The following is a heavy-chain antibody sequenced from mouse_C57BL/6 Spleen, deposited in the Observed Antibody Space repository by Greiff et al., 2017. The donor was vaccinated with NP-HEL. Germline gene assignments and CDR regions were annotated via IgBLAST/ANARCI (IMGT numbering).Heavy chain of an antibody. CDR3: ARGGGLRRGGFDY. V-gene: IGHV1-26*01. CDR2: INPNNGGT. Sequence: VQLQQSGPELVKPGASVKISCKASGYTFTDYYMNWVKQSHGKSLEWIGDINPNNGGTSYNQKFKGKATLTVDKSSSTAYMELRSLTSEDSAVYYCARGGGLRRGGFDYWGQGTTLTVSS. D-gene: IGHD2-2*01. CDR1: GYTFTDYY. J-gene: IGHJ2*01.